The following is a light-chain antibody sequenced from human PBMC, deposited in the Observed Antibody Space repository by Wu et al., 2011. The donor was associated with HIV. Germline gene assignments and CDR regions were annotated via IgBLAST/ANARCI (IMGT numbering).Light chain of an antibody. V-gene: IGKV3-11*01. CDR1: QSVTSH. CDR3: QQRATGPY. CDR2: EAS. J-gene: IGKJ5*01. Sequence: EIVLTQSPVTVSLSPGERATLSCRASQSVTSHLAWHQQKPGQAPTLLIYEASNRATGIPARFSGGGSGTDFTLTISSLEPDDSAVYYCQQRATGPYFGQGTRLEI.